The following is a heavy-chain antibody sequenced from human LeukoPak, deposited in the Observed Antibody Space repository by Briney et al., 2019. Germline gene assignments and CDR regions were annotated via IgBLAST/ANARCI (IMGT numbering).Heavy chain of an antibody. CDR3: ARDRHWNQGNFDY. CDR1: GYTTTGYY. CDR2: INPNSGDT. D-gene: IGHD1-1*01. V-gene: IGHV1-2*02. Sequence: ASVKVPCKASGYTTTGYYIHWVRQAPGQGLEWMGWINPNSGDTNYAQKFQGRVTMTRDTSINTAFMELSRLRSDDTAVYYCARDRHWNQGNFDYWGQGTLVTVSS. J-gene: IGHJ4*02.